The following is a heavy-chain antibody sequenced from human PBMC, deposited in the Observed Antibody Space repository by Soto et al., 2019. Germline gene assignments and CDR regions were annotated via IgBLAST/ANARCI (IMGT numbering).Heavy chain of an antibody. CDR2: ISNYNGNT. V-gene: IGHV1-18*04. CDR1: NYTFTRYG. CDR3: AREGLLRGGAFDI. D-gene: IGHD3-10*01. Sequence: QVQLVQSGPEVKKPGASVKVSCKASNYTFTRYGLSWVRQAPGQCLEWMGWISNYNGNTNYARRLQGRVTMTTDTSTTTAYMELRGLRSDDTAVYYCAREGLLRGGAFDIWGQGTVVTVSS. J-gene: IGHJ3*02.